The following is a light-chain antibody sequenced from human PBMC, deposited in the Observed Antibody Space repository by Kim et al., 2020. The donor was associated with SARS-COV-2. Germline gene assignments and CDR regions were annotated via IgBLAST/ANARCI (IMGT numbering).Light chain of an antibody. CDR2: DAS. CDR1: QSISTY. V-gene: IGKV3-11*01. CDR3: QQRDNWSWT. Sequence: SSPGARAPLSCRASQSISTYLAWYQQKPGQAPRLIMYDASKRATGIPARFSGSGSGTDFTLTISSLEPEDFAVYYCQQRDNWSWTFGQGTKVDIK. J-gene: IGKJ1*01.